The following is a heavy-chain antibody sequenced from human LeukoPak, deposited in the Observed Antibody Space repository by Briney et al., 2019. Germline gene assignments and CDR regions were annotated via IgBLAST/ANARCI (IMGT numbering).Heavy chain of an antibody. V-gene: IGHV3-23*01. CDR1: GFTFSSYA. D-gene: IGHD3-3*01. J-gene: IGHJ4*02. CDR3: AKSPSLLITIFGPLDY. CDR2: ISGSGGST. Sequence: GGSLRLSCAASGFTFSSYAMSWVRQAPGKGLEWVSAISGSGGSTYYADCVKGRFTISRDNSKNTLYLQMNSLRAEDTAVYYCAKSPSLLITIFGPLDYWGQGTLVTVSS.